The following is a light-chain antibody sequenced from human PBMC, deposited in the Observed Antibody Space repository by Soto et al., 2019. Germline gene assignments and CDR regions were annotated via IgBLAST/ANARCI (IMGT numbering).Light chain of an antibody. J-gene: IGKJ1*01. CDR3: QQLTDWPPQWT. CDR1: QSISSSY. Sequence: LVLPQSPDTLSWSPGEGATLSCRVSQSISSSYLSWYQQRPGQAPRLLIYDASSRATGIPARFSGSGSGTDFTLTISSLEPEDFAVYYCQQLTDWPPQWTFGQGTKVDIK. V-gene: IGKV3D-20*02. CDR2: DAS.